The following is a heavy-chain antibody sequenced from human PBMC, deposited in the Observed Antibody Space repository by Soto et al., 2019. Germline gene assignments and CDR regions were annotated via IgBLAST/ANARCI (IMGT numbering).Heavy chain of an antibody. V-gene: IGHV3-48*01. D-gene: IGHD6-19*01. CDR1: GFTFSSYS. CDR2: ISGSSSTI. Sequence: EVQLVESGGGLVQPGGSLRLSCAASGFTFSSYSMNWVRQAPGKGLEWVSYISGSSSTIYYADSVKGRFTISRDNAKNSLYXXMNSXXAEDXXXXXXXXXXXYXSGRPNFDYWGQGALVTVSS. J-gene: IGHJ4*02. CDR3: XXXXXYXSGRPNFDY.